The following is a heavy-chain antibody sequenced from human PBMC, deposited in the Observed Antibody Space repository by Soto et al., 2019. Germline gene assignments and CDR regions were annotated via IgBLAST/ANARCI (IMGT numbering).Heavy chain of an antibody. CDR2: IYYSGST. J-gene: IGHJ3*02. Sequence: SETLSLTCTVSGGSISSYYWSWIRQPPGKGLEWIGYIYYSGSTNYNPSLKSRVTISVDTSKNQFSLKLSSVTAADTAVYYCARDLEIRAFDIWGQGTMVTVSS. V-gene: IGHV4-59*01. CDR3: ARDLEIRAFDI. CDR1: GGSISSYY.